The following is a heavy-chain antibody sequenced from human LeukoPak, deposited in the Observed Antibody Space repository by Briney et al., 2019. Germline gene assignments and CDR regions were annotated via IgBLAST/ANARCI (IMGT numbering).Heavy chain of an antibody. D-gene: IGHD2-8*01. CDR3: AKDTSIGRYCTNGVCSPFDY. CDR2: ISDTGATT. Sequence: GWSLRLSCAGSGFTFSSYAMSWVLQAPGPGLEGGSAISDTGATTYDADSVKGRFTISRDNSRSTLYLQMNSLRAEDTALYYCAKDTSIGRYCTNGVCSPFDYWGQGTLVTVSS. CDR1: GFTFSSYA. V-gene: IGHV3-23*01. J-gene: IGHJ4*02.